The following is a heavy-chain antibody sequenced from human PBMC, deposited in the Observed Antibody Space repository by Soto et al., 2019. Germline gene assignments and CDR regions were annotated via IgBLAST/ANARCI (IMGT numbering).Heavy chain of an antibody. D-gene: IGHD3-9*01. Sequence: QVQLVQSGAEVKKPGASVKVSCMASGYTFTGYYMHWVRQAPGQGLEWMGWINPNSGGTNYAQKFQGWVTMTRDTSISTAYMELSRLRSDDTAVYYCARAGYYDILTGYQTDAFDIWGQGTMVTVSS. CDR3: ARAGYYDILTGYQTDAFDI. V-gene: IGHV1-2*04. J-gene: IGHJ3*02. CDR2: INPNSGGT. CDR1: GYTFTGYY.